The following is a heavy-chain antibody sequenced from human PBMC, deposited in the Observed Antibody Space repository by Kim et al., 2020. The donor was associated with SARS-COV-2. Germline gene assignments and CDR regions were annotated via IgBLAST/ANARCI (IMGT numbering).Heavy chain of an antibody. J-gene: IGHJ2*01. V-gene: IGHV1-46*01. Sequence: ASVKVSCKASGYTFTSYYMHWVRQAPGQGLEWMGIINPSGGSTSYAQKFQGRVTMTRDTSTSTVYMELSSLRSEDTAVYYCARGDPEWLRRNWYFDLWGRGTLVTVSS. CDR2: INPSGGST. CDR3: ARGDPEWLRRNWYFDL. CDR1: GYTFTSYY. D-gene: IGHD5-12*01.